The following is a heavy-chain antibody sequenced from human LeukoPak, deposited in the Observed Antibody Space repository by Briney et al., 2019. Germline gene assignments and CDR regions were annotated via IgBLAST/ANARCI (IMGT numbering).Heavy chain of an antibody. J-gene: IGHJ4*02. CDR2: IYYSGST. Sequence: SETLSLTCTVSGGSVSSGSYYWSWIRQPPGKGLEWIGYIYYSGSTNYNPSLKSRVTISVDTSKNQFSLKLSSVTAADTAVYYCARARGQWLVPFDYWGQGTLVTVSS. CDR3: ARARGQWLVPFDY. CDR1: GGSVSSGSYY. D-gene: IGHD6-19*01. V-gene: IGHV4-61*01.